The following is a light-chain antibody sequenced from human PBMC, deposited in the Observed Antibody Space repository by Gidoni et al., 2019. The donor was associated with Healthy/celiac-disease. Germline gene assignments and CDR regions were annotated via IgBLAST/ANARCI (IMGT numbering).Light chain of an antibody. Sequence: DIVMTQSPLSLPVTPGESASFSCRSSQSLLHVNGNNYLDWYLRKPGQSPQLLIYLGSNRASGVPDRFSGSGSGTDFTLKISRVEAEDVGVYYCMQALQTPATFGQGTRLEIK. CDR3: MQALQTPAT. V-gene: IGKV2-28*01. CDR2: LGS. CDR1: QSLLHVNGNNY. J-gene: IGKJ5*01.